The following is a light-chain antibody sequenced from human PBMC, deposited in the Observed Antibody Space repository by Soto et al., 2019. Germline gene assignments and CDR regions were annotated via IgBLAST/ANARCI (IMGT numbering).Light chain of an antibody. CDR2: DAS. CDR1: ESVRSR. V-gene: IGKV3-11*01. J-gene: IGKJ3*01. Sequence: EIVLTQSPAILSLSPVERATLSCRASESVRSRLAWYQQKPGQPPRLLIFDASIRATDIPARFSGSGSGTDFTLTISCLEPEEFAVYYCQQRTNWACTFGPGTRVEIK. CDR3: QQRTNWACT.